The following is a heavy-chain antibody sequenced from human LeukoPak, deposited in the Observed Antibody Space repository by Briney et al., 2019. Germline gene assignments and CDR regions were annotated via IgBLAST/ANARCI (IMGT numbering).Heavy chain of an antibody. D-gene: IGHD1-26*01. CDR2: INHSGST. V-gene: IGHV4-34*01. CDR1: GGSFSGYY. J-gene: IGHJ3*02. Sequence: SETLSLTCAVYGGSFSGYYWSWIRQPPGKGLEWIGEINHSGSTNYNPSLKSGVTISVDTSKNQFSLKLSSVTAADTAVYYCARGEWELLHAFDIWGQGTMVTVSS. CDR3: ARGEWELLHAFDI.